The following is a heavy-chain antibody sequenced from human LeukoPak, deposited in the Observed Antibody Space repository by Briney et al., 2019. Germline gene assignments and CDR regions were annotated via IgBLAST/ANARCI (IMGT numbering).Heavy chain of an antibody. V-gene: IGHV4-31*03. CDR3: ARGGRMVRGALWAFDI. CDR1: GGSISSSSYY. J-gene: IGHJ3*02. Sequence: SETLSLTCTVSGGSISSSSYYWGWIRQHPGKGLEWIGYIYYSGSTYYNPSLKSRVTISVDTSKNQFSLKLSSVTAADTAVYYCARGGRMVRGALWAFDIWGQGTMVTVSS. D-gene: IGHD3-10*01. CDR2: IYYSGST.